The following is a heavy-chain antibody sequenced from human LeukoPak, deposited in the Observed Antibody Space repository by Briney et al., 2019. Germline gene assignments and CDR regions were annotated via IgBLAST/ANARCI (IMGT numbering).Heavy chain of an antibody. Sequence: ASLRVSCKVSGYTLTELSMHWVRHAPGNGLEWRGGFDPEEGETIYAQKFQGRVTMTEDTTTDTAYMELSSLRSEDTAVYYCATSANNPFSSDIWGQGTMVTVSS. J-gene: IGHJ3*02. CDR2: FDPEEGET. CDR1: GYTLTELS. V-gene: IGHV1-24*01. D-gene: IGHD1-14*01. CDR3: ATSANNPFSSDI.